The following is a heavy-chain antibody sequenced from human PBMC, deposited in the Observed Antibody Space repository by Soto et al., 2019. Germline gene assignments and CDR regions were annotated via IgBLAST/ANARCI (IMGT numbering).Heavy chain of an antibody. CDR3: ARQAVAAVDFDY. Sequence: SETLSLTCTVSGGSITGGSISSTTYYWGWMRQPPGKGLEWIASFFIGGNTYYNPSLKSRVTTSVDTSKNQFSLKLSSVTAADTAVYYCARQAVAAVDFDYWGQGTLVTVSS. CDR1: GGSITGGSISSTTYY. CDR2: FFIGGNT. V-gene: IGHV4-39*01. J-gene: IGHJ4*02. D-gene: IGHD6-19*01.